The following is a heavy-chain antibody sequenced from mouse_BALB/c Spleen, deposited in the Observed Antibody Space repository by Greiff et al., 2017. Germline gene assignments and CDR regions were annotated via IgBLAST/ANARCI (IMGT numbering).Heavy chain of an antibody. V-gene: IGHV2-9*02. J-gene: IGHJ3*01. CDR1: GFSLTSYG. CDR2: IWAGGST. Sequence: VKLMESGPGLVAPSQSLSITCTVSGFSLTSYGVHWVRQPPGKGLEWLGVIWAGGSTNYNSALMSRLSISKDNSKSQVFLKMNSLQTDDTAMYYCARDPATLGRFAYWGQGTLVTVSA. D-gene: IGHD1-2*01. CDR3: ARDPATLGRFAY.